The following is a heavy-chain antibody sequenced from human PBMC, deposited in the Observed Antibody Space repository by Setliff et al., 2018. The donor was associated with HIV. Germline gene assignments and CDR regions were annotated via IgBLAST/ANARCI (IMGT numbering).Heavy chain of an antibody. V-gene: IGHV4-39*01. D-gene: IGHD5-18*01. CDR2: IYDSGST. CDR1: GASISNSNSY. Sequence: SETLSLTCNVYGASISNSNSYWGWIRQPPGKRLEWLGSIYDSGSTSYNPSLSSRLTISVDTSKNQFSLKLSSVTAADTAVYYCARQDSYSYGYNYFDYWGQGTLVTVSS. CDR3: ARQDSYSYGYNYFDY. J-gene: IGHJ4*02.